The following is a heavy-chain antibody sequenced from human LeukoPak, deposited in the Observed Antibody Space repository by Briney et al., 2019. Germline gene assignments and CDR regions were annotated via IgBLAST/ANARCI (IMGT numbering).Heavy chain of an antibody. CDR1: GVTFSNDA. Sequence: GGSLRLSCAVSGVTFSNDAMNWVRQAPGKGLEWVSTISGSGGSTNYADSVKGRFTIFRDNSKSTVYLQMNSLRAEDTAVYYCAKGFWNGPYDYWGQGTLVTVSS. D-gene: IGHD3-3*01. CDR3: AKGFWNGPYDY. CDR2: ISGSGGST. V-gene: IGHV3-23*01. J-gene: IGHJ4*02.